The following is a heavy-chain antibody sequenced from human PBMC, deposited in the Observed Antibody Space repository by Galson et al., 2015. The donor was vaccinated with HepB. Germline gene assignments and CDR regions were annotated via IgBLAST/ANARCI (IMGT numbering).Heavy chain of an antibody. CDR1: GFTFSREN. V-gene: IGHV3-30-3*01. CDR3: ARDFRWNFDY. CDR2: MSPDGIIT. D-gene: IGHD2-15*01. J-gene: IGHJ4*02. Sequence: SLRLSCAASGFTFSRENMHWVRQTPGKGLEWLAIMSPDGIITFYPESLKGRFTISRDNSKNTLYLQMNSLRPEDTAVYYCARDFRWNFDYWGQGISVTVSS.